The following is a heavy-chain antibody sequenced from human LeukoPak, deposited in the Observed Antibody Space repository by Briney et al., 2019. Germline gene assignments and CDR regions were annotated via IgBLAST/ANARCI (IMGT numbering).Heavy chain of an antibody. CDR2: IKFDGSEK. J-gene: IGHJ4*02. CDR1: GFTFSIYW. Sequence: GGSLRLSCAASGFTFSIYWMSWVRQAPGKGLEWVANIKFDGSEKYDVDSVKGRFTFSRDNAKNSLYLQMNSLRAEDTAVYYCARDQWWQFIAVAITSYFDCWGQGTLVTVSS. D-gene: IGHD6-19*01. CDR3: ARDQWWQFIAVAITSYFDC. V-gene: IGHV3-7*01.